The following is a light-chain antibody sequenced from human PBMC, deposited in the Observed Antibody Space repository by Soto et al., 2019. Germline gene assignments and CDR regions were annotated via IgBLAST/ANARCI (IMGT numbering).Light chain of an antibody. CDR1: SSNIGHNY. V-gene: IGLV1-51*01. J-gene: IGLJ1*01. CDR3: ATWDTGLSAGV. Sequence: QSVLTQPPSVSAAPGQKVTISCSRSSSNIGHNYVFWYQQFPGTAPKLLISDNDKRPSGIPDRFSGSRSGTSATLGITGLQTEDEADYYCATWDTGLSAGVFGTGTKLTVL. CDR2: DND.